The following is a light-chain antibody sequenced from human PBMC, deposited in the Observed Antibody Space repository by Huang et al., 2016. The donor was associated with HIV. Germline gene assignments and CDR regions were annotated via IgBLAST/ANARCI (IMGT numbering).Light chain of an antibody. V-gene: IGKV3-15*01. CDR2: GAS. J-gene: IGKJ1*01. CDR1: QSVVTK. CDR3: QQYNEWPPWT. Sequence: EIVMTQSPATLSVSPGERVTLSCRASQSVVTKLAWYQQRPGHPPKLLIYGASTRAPTIPDRFSGRGSGTEFTLTISSLYSEDCAIYYCQQYNEWPPWTFGQGTKVEIK.